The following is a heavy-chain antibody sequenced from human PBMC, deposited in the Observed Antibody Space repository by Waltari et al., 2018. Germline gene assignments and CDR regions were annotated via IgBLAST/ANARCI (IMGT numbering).Heavy chain of an antibody. J-gene: IGHJ4*02. CDR1: GDSMSPSHC. CDR2: VHGSGKT. D-gene: IGHD2-15*01. CDR3: ARDRGRGLYLDT. V-gene: IGHV4-4*02. Sequence: HLQESGPGLVKPSGPLSLICAVSGDSMSPSHCWSWVRQPPGKGLEWIGQVHGSGKTNYNPSFASRVTVSLDTSTYHIALKVTSATAADTALYYCARDRGRGLYLDTWGRGILVTVSP.